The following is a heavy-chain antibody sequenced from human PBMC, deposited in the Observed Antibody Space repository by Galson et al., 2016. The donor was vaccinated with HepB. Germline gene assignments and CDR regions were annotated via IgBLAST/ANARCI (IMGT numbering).Heavy chain of an antibody. V-gene: IGHV3-30*04. CDR3: AREDGDIVVVPEAAVYYYGMDV. J-gene: IGHJ6*02. D-gene: IGHD2-2*01. Sequence: SLRLSCAASGFTFRNYAMHWVRQAPGKGLEWVAVISYDGSNKYYADSVKGRFTISRDNSKNTLYLQMNSLRGEDTAVYYCAREDGDIVVVPEAAVYYYGMDVWGQGTTVTVSS. CDR1: GFTFRNYA. CDR2: ISYDGSNK.